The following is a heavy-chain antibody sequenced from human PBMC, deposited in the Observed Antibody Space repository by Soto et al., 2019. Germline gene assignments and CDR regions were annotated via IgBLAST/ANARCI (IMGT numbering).Heavy chain of an antibody. CDR1: GFTFDDYA. D-gene: IGHD5-12*01. CDR2: ISWNSGSI. V-gene: IGHV3-9*01. Sequence: LRLSCAASGFTFDDYAMHWVRQAPGKGLEWVSGISWNSGSIGYADSVKGRFTISRDNAKNSLYLQMNSLRAEDTALYYCAKDITLRSRNYYGMDVWGQGTTVTVSS. J-gene: IGHJ6*02. CDR3: AKDITLRSRNYYGMDV.